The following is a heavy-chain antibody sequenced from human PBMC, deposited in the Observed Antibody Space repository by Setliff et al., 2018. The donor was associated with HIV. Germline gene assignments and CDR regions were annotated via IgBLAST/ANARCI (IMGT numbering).Heavy chain of an antibody. D-gene: IGHD3-22*01. Sequence: GASLRLSCAASGFTLSGYDMHWVRQAPGKGLEWVAVISYDGDQEYYADSVKGRFTISRDKSKNTLYLEMNSLSAEDTAVYYCARGMLVVVISTPDYWGQGTLVTVSS. CDR3: ARGMLVVVISTPDY. V-gene: IGHV3-30*03. CDR2: ISYDGDQE. CDR1: GFTLSGYD. J-gene: IGHJ4*02.